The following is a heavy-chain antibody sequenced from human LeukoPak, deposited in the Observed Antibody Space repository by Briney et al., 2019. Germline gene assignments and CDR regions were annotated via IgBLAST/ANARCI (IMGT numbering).Heavy chain of an antibody. V-gene: IGHV3-33*01. J-gene: IGHJ4*02. CDR2: ICYDGGNK. CDR3: ARDTSYDFWSGYFDY. Sequence: PGGSLRLSCAASGFTFSNYGMHWVRQAPGKGLEWVAVICYDGGNKYYADSVKGGFTISRDNSKNTLYLQMNSLRDEDTAVYYCARDTSYDFWSGYFDYWGQGTLVTVSP. D-gene: IGHD3-3*01. CDR1: GFTFSNYG.